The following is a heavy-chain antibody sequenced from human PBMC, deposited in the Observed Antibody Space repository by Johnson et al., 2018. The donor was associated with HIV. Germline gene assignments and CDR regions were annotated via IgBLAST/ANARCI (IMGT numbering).Heavy chain of an antibody. V-gene: IGHV3-66*03. D-gene: IGHD5-18*01. CDR3: ARVSLAYSYGYDALDF. J-gene: IGHJ3*01. CDR2: IYSGDNT. Sequence: MQLVESGGGLIQPGGSLRLSCAASGFTVSSNYMSWVRQAPGKGLEWVSVIYSGDNTKYADSVKGRFTISSDNSKNTLFLQMNSLRPEDTAVYFCARVSLAYSYGYDALDFWGQGTMVTVSS. CDR1: GFTVSSNY.